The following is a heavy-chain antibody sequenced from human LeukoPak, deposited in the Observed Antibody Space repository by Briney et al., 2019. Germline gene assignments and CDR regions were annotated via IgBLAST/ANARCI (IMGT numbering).Heavy chain of an antibody. CDR2: IYRSGST. V-gene: IGHV3-53*01. Sequence: GGSLRLSCAASGFTVSSNYMSSVRQAPGKGLEWVSVIYRSGSTFYADSVKGRFTISRDNSKNTLFLQMNNVRVEDTAMYYCARDGYSSGWYYFDYWGQGTLVTVSS. CDR3: ARDGYSSGWYYFDY. J-gene: IGHJ4*02. D-gene: IGHD6-19*01. CDR1: GFTVSSNY.